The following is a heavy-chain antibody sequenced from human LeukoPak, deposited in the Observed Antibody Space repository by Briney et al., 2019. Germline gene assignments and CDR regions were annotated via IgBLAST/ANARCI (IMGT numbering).Heavy chain of an antibody. Sequence: SETLSLTCTVSGGSINNYYWSWIRQPAGKGLEWIGRIYTRGSTNYNPSLKSRVTMSVDTSKNQFSLNLSSVTAADTAVYYCARERSGTYYNPLGYMDVWGKGTTVTVSS. CDR2: IYTRGST. D-gene: IGHD3-10*01. CDR3: ARERSGTYYNPLGYMDV. CDR1: GGSINNYY. J-gene: IGHJ6*03. V-gene: IGHV4-4*07.